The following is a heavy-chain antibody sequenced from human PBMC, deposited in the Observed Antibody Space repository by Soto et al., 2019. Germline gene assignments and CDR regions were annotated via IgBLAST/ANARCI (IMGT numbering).Heavy chain of an antibody. Sequence: ASVKVSCKASGYTFTSYGISWVRQAPGQGLEWMGWISAYNGNTNYAQKLQGRVTMTTDTSTSTAYMELRSLRSDDTAVYYCARDRTQPLWFGELNDYWGQGTLVTVSS. J-gene: IGHJ4*02. CDR1: GYTFTSYG. D-gene: IGHD3-10*01. V-gene: IGHV1-18*01. CDR3: ARDRTQPLWFGELNDY. CDR2: ISAYNGNT.